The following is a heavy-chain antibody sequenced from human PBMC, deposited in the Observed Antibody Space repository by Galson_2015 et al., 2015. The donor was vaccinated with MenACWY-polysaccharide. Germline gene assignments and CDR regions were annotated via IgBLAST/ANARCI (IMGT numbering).Heavy chain of an antibody. CDR2: IYSGGGS. J-gene: IGHJ5*02. CDR1: GFSVSRNC. D-gene: IGHD3-10*01. V-gene: IGHV3-53*01. CDR3: ARGQFSRFGEDNWFDP. Sequence: SLRLSCAASGFSVSRNCMGWVRQAPGKGLEWLSVIYSGGGSYHVDSVRGRFTISRDNSKNTLYFQMNSLRAEDTAVYYCARGQFSRFGEDNWFDPWGRGTLVTVSS.